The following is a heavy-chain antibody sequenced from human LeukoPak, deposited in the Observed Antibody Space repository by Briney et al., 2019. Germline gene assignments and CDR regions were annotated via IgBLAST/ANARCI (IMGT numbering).Heavy chain of an antibody. D-gene: IGHD4-17*01. CDR2: INHSGYT. CDR3: TRMTTGHDY. CDR1: GVSFNDYY. Sequence: SETLSLTCAVSGVSFNDYYWSWVRQTPGRGLEWIGEINHSGYTNDSPSLKNRVTLSIDTSRKQFSLNLRSVTVADTGIYYCTRMTTGHDYWGQGTLVTVSS. J-gene: IGHJ4*02. V-gene: IGHV4-34*01.